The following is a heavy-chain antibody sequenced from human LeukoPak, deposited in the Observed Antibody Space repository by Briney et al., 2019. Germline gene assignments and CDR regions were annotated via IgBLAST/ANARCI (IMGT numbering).Heavy chain of an antibody. V-gene: IGHV3-53*01. CDR2: IYSGGST. D-gene: IGHD6-19*01. CDR1: GFTVSSNY. CDR3: ARDGSSGSRDAFDI. J-gene: IGHJ3*02. Sequence: GGPLRLSCAASGFTVSSNYMSWVRQAPGKGLEWVSVIYSGGSTYYADSVKGRFTISRDNSKNTLYLQMNSLRAEDTAVYYCARDGSSGSRDAFDIWGQGTMVTVSS.